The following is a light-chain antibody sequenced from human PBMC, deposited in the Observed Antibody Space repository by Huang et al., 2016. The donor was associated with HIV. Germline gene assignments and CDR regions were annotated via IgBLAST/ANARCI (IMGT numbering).Light chain of an antibody. CDR3: QQYNNWPLS. CDR2: GAS. CDR1: QSVSSN. Sequence: EIVLTQSPATLSVSPGDRATLSCRASQSVSSNLAWHQQKPGQAPRLLIYGASTRATAIPARCSGSGSGTEFTLTISSLQSEDIAVYYCQQYNNWPLSFGGGTKVEIK. V-gene: IGKV3-15*01. J-gene: IGKJ4*01.